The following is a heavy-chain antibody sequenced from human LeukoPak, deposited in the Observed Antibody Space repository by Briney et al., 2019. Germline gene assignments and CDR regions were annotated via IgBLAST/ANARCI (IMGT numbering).Heavy chain of an antibody. J-gene: IGHJ4*02. Sequence: GASVKVSCKASGYTFTSYDINWVRQAPGQGLEWMGGIIPIFGTANYAQKFQGRVTITADESTSTAYMELSSLRSEDTAVYYCARDWSVGERVFDYWGQGTLVTVSS. CDR1: GYTFTSYD. CDR2: IIPIFGTA. CDR3: ARDWSVGERVFDY. D-gene: IGHD3-3*01. V-gene: IGHV1-69*13.